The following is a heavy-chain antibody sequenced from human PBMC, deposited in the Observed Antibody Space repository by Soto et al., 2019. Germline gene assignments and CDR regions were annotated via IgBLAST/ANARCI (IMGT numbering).Heavy chain of an antibody. CDR3: ARDIAFDIDY. D-gene: IGHD2-15*01. J-gene: IGHJ4*02. V-gene: IGHV1-18*01. Sequence: QVHLLQSGAEVQKPGASVKVSCKTSGYTCNDFGITWVRQAPGLGLEWLGWIYSKAGKMNFAPKFQNRVIMTTDTSTSTAFMELTSLTFDDSAIYFCARDIAFDIDYWGQGTLVTVS. CDR1: GYTCNDFG. CDR2: IYSKAGKM.